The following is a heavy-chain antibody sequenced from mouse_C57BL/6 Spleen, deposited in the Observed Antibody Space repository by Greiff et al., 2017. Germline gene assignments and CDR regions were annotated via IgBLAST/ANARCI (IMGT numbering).Heavy chain of an antibody. CDR2: ILPGSGST. J-gene: IGHJ4*01. V-gene: IGHV1-9*01. Sequence: VKLQESGAELMKPGASVKLSCKATGYTFNGYWIEWVKQRPGHGLEWIGEILPGSGSTKYNEKFKGKATFTADTSSNTAYMQLSSLTTEDSALYYCAKATTGRDYAKGYWGQGPSVTVAS. CDR3: AKATTGRDYAKGY. D-gene: IGHD1-1*01. CDR1: GYTFNGYW.